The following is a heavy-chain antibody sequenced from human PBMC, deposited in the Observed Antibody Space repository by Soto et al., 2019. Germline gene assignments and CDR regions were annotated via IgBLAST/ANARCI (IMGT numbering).Heavy chain of an antibody. CDR1: GYTFTAHA. CDR3: ASIAVAGLAY. CDR2: IIPIFGTA. D-gene: IGHD6-19*01. J-gene: IGHJ4*02. Sequence: ASVKVSCKASGYTFTAHAMHWVRQAPGQGLEWMGGIIPIFGTANYAQKFQGRVTITADESTSTAYMELSSLRSEDTAVYYCASIAVAGLAYWGQGTLVTVSS. V-gene: IGHV1-69*13.